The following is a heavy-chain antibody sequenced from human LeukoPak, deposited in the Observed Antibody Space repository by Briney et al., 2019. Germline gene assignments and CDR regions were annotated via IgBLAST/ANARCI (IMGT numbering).Heavy chain of an antibody. CDR3: AGEAIKDY. J-gene: IGHJ4*02. V-gene: IGHV3-48*02. Sequence: PGGSLRLSCEVSGFTFSSHSMNWVRQAPGKGLEWVSYISSGSGTIYYADSVKGRFTIARDDAKNSLYLQMSSLRDEDTAVYYCAGEAIKDYWGQGTLVTVSS. CDR1: GFTFSSHS. CDR2: ISSGSGTI.